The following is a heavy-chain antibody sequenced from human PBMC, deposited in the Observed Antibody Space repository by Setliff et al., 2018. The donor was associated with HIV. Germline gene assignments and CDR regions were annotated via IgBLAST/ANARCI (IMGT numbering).Heavy chain of an antibody. V-gene: IGHV4-39*01. CDR1: GGSISSSDYY. Sequence: PSETLSLTCTVSGGSISSSDYYWGWIRQPPGKGLEWIGSIYYTGRSFHNPSLKSRITISVDTSKKQFSLKLSSVTAADTAVYYCGRENPGDYWGQGTLVTVSS. D-gene: IGHD3-10*01. J-gene: IGHJ4*02. CDR2: IYYTGRS. CDR3: GRENPGDY.